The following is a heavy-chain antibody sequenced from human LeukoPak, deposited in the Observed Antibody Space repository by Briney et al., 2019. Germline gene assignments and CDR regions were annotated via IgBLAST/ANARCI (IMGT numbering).Heavy chain of an antibody. Sequence: ASVKVSCKASGYTFTGYYMHWVRQAPGQGLEWMGWINPNSGGTNYAQKFQGRVTMTRDTSISTAYMELSRLRSDDTAVYYCARASGLRYFDWSSRDWFDPWGQGTLVTVSS. CDR1: GYTFTGYY. V-gene: IGHV1-2*02. J-gene: IGHJ5*02. CDR3: ARASGLRYFDWSSRDWFDP. CDR2: INPNSGGT. D-gene: IGHD3-9*01.